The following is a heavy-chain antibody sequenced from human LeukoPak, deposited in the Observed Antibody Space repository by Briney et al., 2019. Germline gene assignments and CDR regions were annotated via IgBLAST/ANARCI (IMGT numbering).Heavy chain of an antibody. CDR2: ISAYNGNT. CDR1: GYTFTSYG. Sequence: GSVKVSCKASGYTFTSYGISWVRQAPGQGLEWMGWISAYNGNTNYAQKLQGRVTMTTDTSTSTAYMKLRSLRSDDTAVYYCARAAGDYYYYYYMDVWGKGTTVTISS. V-gene: IGHV1-18*01. D-gene: IGHD3-10*01. J-gene: IGHJ6*03. CDR3: ARAAGDYYYYYYMDV.